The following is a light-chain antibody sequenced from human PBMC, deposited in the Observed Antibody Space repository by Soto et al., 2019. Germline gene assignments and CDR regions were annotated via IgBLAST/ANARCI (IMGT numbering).Light chain of an antibody. J-gene: IGKJ1*01. CDR2: GAS. CDR3: QQYNNCPRT. V-gene: IGKV3-15*01. CDR1: QSVSSN. Sequence: EMVGTQAXPARSVSPGDWAPLPGRASQSVSSNLAWFQQQPGQAPTLLLFGASTRATGIPASFSGSGSGTEFTPTISSLQSADFAVYYCQQYNNCPRTFGQGTKVDI.